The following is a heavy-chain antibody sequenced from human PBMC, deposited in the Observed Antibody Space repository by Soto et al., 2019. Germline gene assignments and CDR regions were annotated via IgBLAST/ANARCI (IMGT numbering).Heavy chain of an antibody. Sequence: GESLKISCKGSGYSFTSYWIGWVRQMPGKGLEWMGIIYPGDSDTRYSPSFQGQVTISADKSISTAYLQWSSLKASDTAMYYCARQSSVAAAGTISWSHLGELSTIVHYYYMDVWGKGTTVTVSS. V-gene: IGHV5-51*01. CDR1: GYSFTSYW. D-gene: IGHD3-16*02. J-gene: IGHJ6*03. CDR3: ARQSSVAAAGTISWSHLGELSTIVHYYYMDV. CDR2: IYPGDSDT.